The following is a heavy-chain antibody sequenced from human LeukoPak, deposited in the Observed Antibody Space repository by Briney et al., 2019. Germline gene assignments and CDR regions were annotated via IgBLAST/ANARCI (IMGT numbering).Heavy chain of an antibody. CDR2: ISSSGNSK. V-gene: IGHV3-11*01. CDR3: AKPKYYYDSSGYYY. D-gene: IGHD3-22*01. J-gene: IGHJ4*02. Sequence: GGSLRLSCAASGFSFSDYYLNWVRQAPGKGLEWISYISSSGNSKFYADSVKGRFTISRDNTNNSLYLQMNSLRAEDTAVYYCAKPKYYYDSSGYYYWGQGTLVTVSS. CDR1: GFSFSDYY.